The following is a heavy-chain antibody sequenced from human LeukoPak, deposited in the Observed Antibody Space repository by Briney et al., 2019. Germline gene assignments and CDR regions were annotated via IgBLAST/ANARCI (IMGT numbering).Heavy chain of an antibody. CDR1: GYTFTSYA. CDR3: ASLTGYGNWFDP. CDR2: INAGNGNT. J-gene: IGHJ5*02. D-gene: IGHD3-9*01. V-gene: IGHV1-3*01. Sequence: GASVKVSCRASGYTFTSYAMHWVRQAPGQRLEWMGWINAGNGNTKYSQKFQGRVTITRDTSASTAYMELSSLRSEDTAVYYCASLTGYGNWFDPWGQGTLVTVSS.